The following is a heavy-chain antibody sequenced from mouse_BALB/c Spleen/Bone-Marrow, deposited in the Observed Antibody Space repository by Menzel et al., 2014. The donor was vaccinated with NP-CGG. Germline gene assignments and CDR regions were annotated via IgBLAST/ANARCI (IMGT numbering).Heavy chain of an antibody. V-gene: IGHV2-9*02. CDR1: GFSLTNYG. J-gene: IGHJ2*01. Sequence: QVQLKESGPGLVAPSQSLSIPCTVSGFSLTNYGLHWVRQPPGKGLEWLGVIWAGGSTNYNSALMPRLSISKDNSKSQVFLKMHSLQTDDTAMYYCARDRNSLLRLRYFDFWGQGTTLTVSS. D-gene: IGHD1-2*01. CDR2: IWAGGST. CDR3: ARDRNSLLRLRYFDF.